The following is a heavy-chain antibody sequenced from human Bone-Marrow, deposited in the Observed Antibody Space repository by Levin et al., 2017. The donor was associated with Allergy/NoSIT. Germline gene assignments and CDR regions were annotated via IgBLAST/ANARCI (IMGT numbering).Heavy chain of an antibody. Sequence: GESLKISCKVFGFAFTTYSIGWVRQMPGKGLEWMGIISPGNSKTLYSPSFEGQVTISVDKSSSTAYLQWISLKTSASATYFCARLDGYTEPSVFIYGLDVWGQGTTVIVSS. CDR2: ISPGNSKT. J-gene: IGHJ6*02. V-gene: IGHV5-51*01. CDR1: GFAFTTYS. D-gene: IGHD5-18*01. CDR3: ARLDGYTEPSVFIYGLDV.